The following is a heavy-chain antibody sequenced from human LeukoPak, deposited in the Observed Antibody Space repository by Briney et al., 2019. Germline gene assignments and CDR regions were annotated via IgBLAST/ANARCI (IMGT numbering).Heavy chain of an antibody. CDR1: GFTFSSYA. V-gene: IGHV3-23*01. Sequence: PGGSLRLSCAASGFTFSSYAMSWVRQAPGKGLEWVSAISGSGSSTYYADSVKGRFTISRDNSKNTLYLQMNSLRAEDTAVYYCAKDRDGTTIPPYYYYYYGMDVWGQGTTVTVSS. J-gene: IGHJ6*02. CDR2: ISGSGSST. D-gene: IGHD3-3*01. CDR3: AKDRDGTTIPPYYYYYYGMDV.